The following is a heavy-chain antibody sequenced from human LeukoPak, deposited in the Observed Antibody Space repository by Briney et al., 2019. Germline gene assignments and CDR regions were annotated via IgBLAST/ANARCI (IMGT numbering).Heavy chain of an antibody. D-gene: IGHD6-13*01. CDR2: ISSSATTI. V-gene: IGHV3-48*01. CDR1: GFIFSSYS. Sequence: GGSLRLSCAASGFIFSSYSMNWVRQAPGKGLQWVSYISSSATTIYYADSVKGRFTVSRDNAKNSLYLQMNSLRAEDTAVYYCAKTRPLDSSSWSHGDYWGQGTLVTVSS. CDR3: AKTRPLDSSSWSHGDY. J-gene: IGHJ4*02.